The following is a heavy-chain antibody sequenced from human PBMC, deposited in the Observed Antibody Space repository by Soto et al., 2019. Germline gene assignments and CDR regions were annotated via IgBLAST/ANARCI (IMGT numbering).Heavy chain of an antibody. CDR3: VKFRGRAYHYYYMDV. CDR2: YGGSGGST. V-gene: IGHV3-23*01. CDR1: GFSFSTYG. Sequence: DVQLLESGGGLAQRGGSLRLSCAASGFSFSTYGMTWVRQAPGKGLEWVSYGGSGGSTYYADSVKGRFTISRDNSKNTLYLHMNSMRAEDTAVYYCVKFRGRAYHYYYMDVWGNGTTVTVSS. D-gene: IGHD3-16*01. J-gene: IGHJ6*03.